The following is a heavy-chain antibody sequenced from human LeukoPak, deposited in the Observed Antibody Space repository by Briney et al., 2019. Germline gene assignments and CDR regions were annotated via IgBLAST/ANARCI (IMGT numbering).Heavy chain of an antibody. V-gene: IGHV3-23*01. D-gene: IGHD4-17*01. CDR1: GFTFTTYA. CDR3: AKDLGDYEDY. J-gene: IGHJ4*02. Sequence: GGSLRLSCAASGFTFTTYAMSWVRQAPGRGLEWVSAISGSGGSTYYADSVKGRFTISRDNSKNTLYLQMNSQRAEDTAIYYCAKDLGDYEDYWGQGTLVTVSS. CDR2: ISGSGGST.